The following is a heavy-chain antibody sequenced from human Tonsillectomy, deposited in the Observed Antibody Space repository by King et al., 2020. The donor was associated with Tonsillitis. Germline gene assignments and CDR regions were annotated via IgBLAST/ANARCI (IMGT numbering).Heavy chain of an antibody. CDR3: AIGVALPRSYWYFDL. CDR2: IGIAGDP. J-gene: IGHJ2*01. Sequence: VQLVESGGGLVQPGGSLRLSCAASGFTFSSYDMHWVRQITGKGLEWVSGIGIAGDPYYPGSVKGRFTISRENAKNSLYLQINSVRAGDTAVYYCAIGVALPRSYWYFDLWGSGTLVTVSS. CDR1: GFTFSSYD. D-gene: IGHD3-3*02. V-gene: IGHV3-13*05.